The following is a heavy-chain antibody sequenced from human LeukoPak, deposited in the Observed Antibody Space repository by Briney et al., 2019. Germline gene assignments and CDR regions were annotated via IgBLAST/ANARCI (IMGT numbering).Heavy chain of an antibody. Sequence: SVKVSFKASGGTFSSYAISWVRQAPGQGLEWMGGIIPIFGTANYAQKFQGRVTITADESTSTAYMELSSLRSEDTAVYYCARDVYSGYGVFDYWGQGTLVTVSS. J-gene: IGHJ4*02. CDR3: ARDVYSGYGVFDY. V-gene: IGHV1-69*13. CDR1: GGTFSSYA. CDR2: IIPIFGTA. D-gene: IGHD5-12*01.